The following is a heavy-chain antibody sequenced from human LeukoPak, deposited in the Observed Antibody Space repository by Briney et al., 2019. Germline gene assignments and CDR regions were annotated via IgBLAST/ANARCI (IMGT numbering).Heavy chain of an antibody. Sequence: SGTLSLTCAVSGGSINSHYWGWIRQPPGKGLRWIGDIYYTGKNNYNPSLKSRVTISLDTSKDHLSLNLTSVLAADTAIYYCVRRDTGWNYFDYWGQGILVTVSS. V-gene: IGHV4-59*08. J-gene: IGHJ4*02. CDR2: IYYTGKN. CDR1: GGSINSHY. D-gene: IGHD6-19*01. CDR3: VRRDTGWNYFDY.